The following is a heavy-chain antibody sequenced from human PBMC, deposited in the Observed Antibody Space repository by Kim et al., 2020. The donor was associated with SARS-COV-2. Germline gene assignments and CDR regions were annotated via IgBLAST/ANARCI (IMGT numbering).Heavy chain of an antibody. V-gene: IGHV4-34*01. CDR2: INHSGST. J-gene: IGHJ4*02. D-gene: IGHD3-3*01. CDR1: GGSFSGYY. CDR3: ARVLRSQDFDY. Sequence: SETLSLTCAVYGGSFSGYYWSWIRQPPGKGLEWIGEINHSGSTNYNPSLKSRVTISVDTSKNQFSLKLSSVTAADTAVYYCARVLRSQDFDYWGQGTLVTVSS.